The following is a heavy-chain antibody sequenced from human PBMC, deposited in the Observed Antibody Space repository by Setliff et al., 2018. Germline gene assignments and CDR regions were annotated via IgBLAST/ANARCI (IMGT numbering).Heavy chain of an antibody. CDR3: ARDVFDFRTGQADP. Sequence: PSETLSLTCSVSGGPISSATYRWGWIRQPPGKGLEWIGNIFYNGDTNYNPSLKSRVAMSVDTSKNQFSLKVRSATAEDTAVYYCARDVFDFRTGQADPWGQGTLVTVSS. J-gene: IGHJ5*02. CDR2: IFYNGDT. CDR1: GGPISSATYR. D-gene: IGHD3-3*01. V-gene: IGHV4-39*07.